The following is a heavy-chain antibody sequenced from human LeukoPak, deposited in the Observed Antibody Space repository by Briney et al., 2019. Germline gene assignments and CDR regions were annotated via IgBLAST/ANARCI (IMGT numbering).Heavy chain of an antibody. CDR2: ISSGSSYI. CDR1: GFTFSGSS. Sequence: PGGSLRLSCAASGFTFSGSSMNWVRQAPGKGLEWVSSISSGSSYIYYSDSVKGRFTISRDNAKNSLYLQMNSLRAEDTAVYYCARTRVGFSYYYGMDVWGQGTTVTASS. CDR3: ARTRVGFSYYYGMDV. V-gene: IGHV3-21*01. D-gene: IGHD5-24*01. J-gene: IGHJ6*02.